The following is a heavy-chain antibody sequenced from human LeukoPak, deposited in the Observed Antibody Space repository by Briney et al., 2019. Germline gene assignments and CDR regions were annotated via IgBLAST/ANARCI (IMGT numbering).Heavy chain of an antibody. CDR1: GFSFSYYG. CDR2: IHERGSPI. J-gene: IGHJ4*02. CDR3: ARDFDY. V-gene: IGHV3-48*01. Sequence: GGSLRLSCAASGFSFSYYGMNWVRQAPGKGLEWISYIHERGSPIYYADSVKGRFTISRDNAKNSLYLQMNSLRAEDTAVCYCARDFDYWGQGTLVTVSS.